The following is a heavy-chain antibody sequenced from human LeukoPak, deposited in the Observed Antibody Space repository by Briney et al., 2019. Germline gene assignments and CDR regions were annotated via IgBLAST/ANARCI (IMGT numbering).Heavy chain of an antibody. CDR3: AREGGPYYYYYMDV. Sequence: GGSLRLSCAASGFTFDDYGMSWVRHAPGKGLEWVSGINWNGGSTGYADSVKGRFTISRDNAKNSLYLQMNSLRAEDTALYYCAREGGPYYYYYMDVWGKGTTVTVSS. J-gene: IGHJ6*03. CDR2: INWNGGST. V-gene: IGHV3-20*04. CDR1: GFTFDDYG.